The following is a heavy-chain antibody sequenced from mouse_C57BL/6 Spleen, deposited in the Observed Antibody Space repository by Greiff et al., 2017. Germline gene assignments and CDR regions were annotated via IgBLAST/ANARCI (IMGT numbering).Heavy chain of an antibody. CDR2: IYPGDGDT. V-gene: IGHV1-82*01. CDR3: AREGVYYAMDY. Sequence: VQLQQSGPELVKPGASVKISCKASGYAFSSSWMNWVKPRPGKGLEWIGRIYPGDGDTNYNGKFKGKATLTADKSSSTAYMQLSSLTSEDSAVYFCAREGVYYAMDYWGQGTSVTVSS. J-gene: IGHJ4*01. CDR1: GYAFSSSW.